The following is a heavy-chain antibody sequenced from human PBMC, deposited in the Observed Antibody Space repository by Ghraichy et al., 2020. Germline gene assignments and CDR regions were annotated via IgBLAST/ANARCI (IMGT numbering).Heavy chain of an antibody. CDR1: GGSISSYY. J-gene: IGHJ4*02. CDR3: ARVAAGYGDYEDY. Sequence: SETLSLTCTVSGGSISSYYWSWIRQPPGKGLEWIGYIYYSGSTNYNPSLKSRVTISVDTSKNQFSLKLSSVTAADTAVYYCARVAAGYGDYEDYWGQGTLVTVSS. D-gene: IGHD4-17*01. V-gene: IGHV4-59*01. CDR2: IYYSGST.